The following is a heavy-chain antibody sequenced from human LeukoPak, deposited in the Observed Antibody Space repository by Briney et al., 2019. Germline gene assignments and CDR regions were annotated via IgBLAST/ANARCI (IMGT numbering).Heavy chain of an antibody. V-gene: IGHV3-7*03. D-gene: IGHD2-15*01. CDR1: GSSFSSAY. CDR2: INQDGSGK. Sequence: GGSLRLSCVGTGSSFSSAYMNWVRQAPGKGLEWVANINQDGSGKYYVDSVKGRFTISRDNAKNSQSLQMNSLRAEDTAVYYCANIRCSGGSCYYFDNWGQGTLVTVSS. J-gene: IGHJ4*02. CDR3: ANIRCSGGSCYYFDN.